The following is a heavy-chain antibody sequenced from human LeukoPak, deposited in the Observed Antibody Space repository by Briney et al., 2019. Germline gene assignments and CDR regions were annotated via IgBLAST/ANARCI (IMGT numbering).Heavy chain of an antibody. CDR3: ARDYGSGSYYARWFDP. Sequence: GGSLRLSCAASGFTFSDYNMRWIRQAPGKGLEWVSYISSSGSTIYYADSVKGRFTISRDNAKNSLYLQMNSLRAEDTAVYYCARDYGSGSYYARWFDPWGQGTLVTVSS. D-gene: IGHD3-10*01. J-gene: IGHJ5*02. CDR2: ISSSGSTI. V-gene: IGHV3-11*01. CDR1: GFTFSDYN.